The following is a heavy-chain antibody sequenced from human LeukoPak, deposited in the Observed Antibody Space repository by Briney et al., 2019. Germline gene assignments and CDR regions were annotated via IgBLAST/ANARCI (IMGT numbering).Heavy chain of an antibody. CDR3: ATGVEMATIDAFDI. CDR2: IYYSGST. CDR1: GGSISSYY. D-gene: IGHD5-24*01. J-gene: IGHJ3*02. Sequence: SETLSLTCTVSGGSISSYYWSWIRQPPGKGLEWIGYIYYSGSTNYNPSLKSRVTISVDTSKNQFSLKLSSVTAADMAVYYCATGVEMATIDAFDIWGQGTMVTVSS. V-gene: IGHV4-59*01.